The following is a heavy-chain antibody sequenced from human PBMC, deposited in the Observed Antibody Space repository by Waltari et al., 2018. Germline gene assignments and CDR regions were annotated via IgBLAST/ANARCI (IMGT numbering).Heavy chain of an antibody. Sequence: EVRLVESGGGVVQPGGPLRLSCAASGFPSSSFSMNWVRPAPGKGLEWVSYISSSSSTIYYADSVKGRFTISRDNTKNSLYLQMNSLGAEDTAVYYCARGPGGYSYGVDYWGQGTLVTVSS. J-gene: IGHJ4*02. CDR3: ARGPGGYSYGVDY. CDR2: ISSSSSTI. D-gene: IGHD5-18*01. CDR1: GFPSSSFS. V-gene: IGHV3-48*01.